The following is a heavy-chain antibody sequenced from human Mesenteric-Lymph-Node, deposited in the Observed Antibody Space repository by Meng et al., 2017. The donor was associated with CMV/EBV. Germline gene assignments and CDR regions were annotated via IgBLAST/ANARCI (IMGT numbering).Heavy chain of an antibody. J-gene: IGHJ6*02. V-gene: IGHV3-23*03. CDR3: AKDPFKRASGGYYGMDV. Sequence: GGSLRLSCAASGFSFSDYYMSWIRQAPGKGLEWVSVIYSGGSSTYYADSVKGRFTISRDNSKNTLYLQMNSLRAEDTAVYYCAKDPFKRASGGYYGMDVWGQGTTVTVSS. D-gene: IGHD3-16*01. CDR2: IYSGGSST. CDR1: GFSFSDYY.